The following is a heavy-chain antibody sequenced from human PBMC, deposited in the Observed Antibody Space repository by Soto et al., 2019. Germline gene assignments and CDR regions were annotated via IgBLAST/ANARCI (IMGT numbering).Heavy chain of an antibody. CDR2: ISGGGGSS. CDR1: GFTFSNYA. V-gene: IGHV3-23*01. J-gene: IGHJ4*02. Sequence: EVQLLESGGGLVQPGGSLRLSCAASGFTFSNYAMSWVRQAPGKGLEWVSGISGGGGSSYYADSVKGRFTISRDNSKNTLSLQLNSLRAEHTGVYYCAHNCGVDCHSVFLYWGQGTLVIVSS. D-gene: IGHD2-21*01. CDR3: AHNCGVDCHSVFLY.